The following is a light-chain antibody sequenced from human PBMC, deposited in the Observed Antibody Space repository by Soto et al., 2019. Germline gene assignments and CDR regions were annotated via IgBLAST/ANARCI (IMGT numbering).Light chain of an antibody. J-gene: IGKJ1*01. CDR2: GAS. V-gene: IGKV3-15*01. Sequence: EIVMTQSPATVSVSPGERATLSCRASQSVSDKLAWYQQKPGQAPRLLIYGASTRATGIPARFSGSGSGTEFTLTISSLQHEDFAVYYCQQYNNWPRTFGQGTKVDIK. CDR3: QQYNNWPRT. CDR1: QSVSDK.